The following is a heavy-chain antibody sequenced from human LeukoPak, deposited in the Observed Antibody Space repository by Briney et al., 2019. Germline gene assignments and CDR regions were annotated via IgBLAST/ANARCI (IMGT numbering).Heavy chain of an antibody. Sequence: QTGGSLRLSCVASEFTFSSYGMHWVRQAPGKGLEWVAFIRYDGSTKYYTNSVKGRFTISRDNSKNTMYLQMNSLRAEDTAVYYCAKDLKYSGSGTPGAFDYWGQGTLVSVSS. CDR3: AKDLKYSGSGTPGAFDY. CDR1: EFTFSSYG. J-gene: IGHJ4*02. D-gene: IGHD3-10*01. CDR2: IRYDGSTK. V-gene: IGHV3-30*02.